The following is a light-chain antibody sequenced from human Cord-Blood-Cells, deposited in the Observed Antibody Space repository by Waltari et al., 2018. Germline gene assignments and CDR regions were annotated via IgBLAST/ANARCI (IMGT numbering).Light chain of an antibody. CDR2: DVS. Sequence: QSALTQPRSASGSPGRSVTISCTATSSDVGGSNYVSWYQQHPGKAPNLMIYDVSKRPSGVPERFSGSKSGNTASLTISGLQAEDEADYYCCSYAGSYVFGTGTKVTVL. CDR1: SSDVGGSNY. CDR3: CSYAGSYV. V-gene: IGLV2-11*01. J-gene: IGLJ1*01.